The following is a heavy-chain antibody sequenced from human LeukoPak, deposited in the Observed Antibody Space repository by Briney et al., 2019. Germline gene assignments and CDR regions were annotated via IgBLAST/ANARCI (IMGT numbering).Heavy chain of an antibody. V-gene: IGHV3-23*01. Sequence: GGSLRLSCAASGFTFSIYAMSWVRQAPGKGLEWVSAISGSGGTAYYADSVKGRFTISRDNAKNSLFLQMNSLRAEDTAVYYCARLPAYCSSTACYYDYWGQGTLVTVSS. J-gene: IGHJ4*02. D-gene: IGHD2-2*01. CDR1: GFTFSIYA. CDR2: ISGSGGTA. CDR3: ARLPAYCSSTACYYDY.